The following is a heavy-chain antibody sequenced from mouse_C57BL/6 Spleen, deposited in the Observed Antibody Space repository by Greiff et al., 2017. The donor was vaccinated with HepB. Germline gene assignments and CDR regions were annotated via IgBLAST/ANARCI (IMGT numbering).Heavy chain of an antibody. CDR2: INYDGSST. CDR3: AREGDSLMDY. CDR1: GFTFSDYY. J-gene: IGHJ4*01. V-gene: IGHV5-16*01. Sequence: EVKLMESEGGLVQPGSSMKLSCTASGFTFSDYYMAWVRQVPEKGLEWVANINYDGSSTYYLDSLKSRFIISRDNAKNILYLQMSSLKSEDTATYYCAREGDSLMDYWGQGTSVTVSS.